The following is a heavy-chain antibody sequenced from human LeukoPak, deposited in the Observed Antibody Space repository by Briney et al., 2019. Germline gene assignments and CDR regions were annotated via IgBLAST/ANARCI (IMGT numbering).Heavy chain of an antibody. J-gene: IGHJ6*04. Sequence: GGSLRLSCAASGFTFSSYGMSWVRQAPGKGLEWVSYISNSGSSIYYADSVKGRFTTSRDNAKNSLYLQMNSLRAEDTAVYYCAELGITMIGGVWGKGTTVTISS. CDR2: ISNSGSSI. V-gene: IGHV3-21*01. CDR1: GFTFSSYG. D-gene: IGHD3-10*02. CDR3: AELGITMIGGV.